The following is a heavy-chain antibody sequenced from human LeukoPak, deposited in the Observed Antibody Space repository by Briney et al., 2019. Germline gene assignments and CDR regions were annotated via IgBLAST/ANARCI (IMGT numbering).Heavy chain of an antibody. Sequence: SETLSLTCTVSGGSINSSSYYWAWIRQSPGKGLEWIGSIYHSGTTYYNPSLKSPVTISKDMSKNEFSLKLTSVTAVDTAVYFCARREYTYGLPFDYWGQGILVTVSS. CDR3: ARREYTYGLPFDY. CDR1: GGSINSSSYY. V-gene: IGHV4-39*07. D-gene: IGHD5-18*01. J-gene: IGHJ4*02. CDR2: IYHSGTT.